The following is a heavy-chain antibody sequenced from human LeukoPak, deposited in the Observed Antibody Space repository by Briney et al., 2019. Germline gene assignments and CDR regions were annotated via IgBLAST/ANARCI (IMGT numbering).Heavy chain of an antibody. V-gene: IGHV5-51*01. CDR3: ARHFRSNGDFGPPDY. CDR2: IYPGDSDT. Sequence: RESLKISWKGSGYSFTSYWIGWVRQMPGKGLEWMGIIYPGDSDTRYSPSFQGQVTISADKSISTAYLQWSSLKASDTAMYYCARHFRSNGDFGPPDYWGQGTLVTVSS. CDR1: GYSFTSYW. J-gene: IGHJ4*02. D-gene: IGHD4-17*01.